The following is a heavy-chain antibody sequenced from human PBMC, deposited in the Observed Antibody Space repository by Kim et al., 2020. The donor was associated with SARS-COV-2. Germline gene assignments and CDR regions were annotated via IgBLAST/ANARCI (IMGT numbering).Heavy chain of an antibody. CDR1: GFAFSNYA. V-gene: IGHV3-23*01. CDR3: GRRSSYSSGWF. D-gene: IGHD6-19*01. Sequence: GGSLRLSCAASGFAFSNYAMGWVRQAPGKGLEWVAAITGIPSSGGSTYYTDYADSVRGRFTISRDNFENRVLLQMDSLRAEDTAVYYCGRRSSYSSGWF. CDR2: ITGIPSSGGST. J-gene: IGHJ5*01.